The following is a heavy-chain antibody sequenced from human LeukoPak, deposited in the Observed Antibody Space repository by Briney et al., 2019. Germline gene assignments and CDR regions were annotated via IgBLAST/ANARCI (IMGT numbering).Heavy chain of an antibody. Sequence: ASVKVSCKASGYTFTNYAMNWVRQAPGQGLEWMGWINTNTGNPTYAQGFTGQFVFSLDTSVSTAYLQITSLEAEDIGVYYCARGSLEQWLPNFINGPFDYWGQGTLVTVSS. V-gene: IGHV7-4-1*02. CDR3: ARGSLEQWLPNFINGPFDY. D-gene: IGHD6-19*01. CDR1: GYTFTNYA. CDR2: INTNTGNP. J-gene: IGHJ4*02.